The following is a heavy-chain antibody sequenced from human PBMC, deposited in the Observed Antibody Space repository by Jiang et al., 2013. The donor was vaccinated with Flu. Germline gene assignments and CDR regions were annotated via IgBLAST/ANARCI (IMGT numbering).Heavy chain of an antibody. Sequence: SGGGVVQPGGSLRLSCAASGFTFSSYGMHWVRQAPGKGLEWVAFIRYDGSNKYYADSVKGRFTISRDNSKNTLYLQMNSLRAEDTAVYYCAKGLWFGELSVPTDAFDIWGQGTMVTVSS. CDR1: GFTFSSYG. D-gene: IGHD3-10*01. CDR2: IRYDGSNK. V-gene: IGHV3-30*02. J-gene: IGHJ3*02. CDR3: AKGLWFGELSVPTDAFDI.